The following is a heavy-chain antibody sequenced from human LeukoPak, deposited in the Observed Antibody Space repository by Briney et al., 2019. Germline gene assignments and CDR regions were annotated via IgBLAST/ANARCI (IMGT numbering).Heavy chain of an antibody. CDR3: ANGPGYSTTVVTQLNY. D-gene: IGHD4-17*01. V-gene: IGHV3-23*01. CDR2: ISGSGGST. J-gene: IGHJ4*02. Sequence: GGSPRLSCAASGFTFSSYAMGWVRQAPGKGLEWVSAISGSGGSTYYADSVKGRFTISRDNSKNTLYLQMNSLRAEDTAVYYCANGPGYSTTVVTQLNYWGQGTLVTVSS. CDR1: GFTFSSYA.